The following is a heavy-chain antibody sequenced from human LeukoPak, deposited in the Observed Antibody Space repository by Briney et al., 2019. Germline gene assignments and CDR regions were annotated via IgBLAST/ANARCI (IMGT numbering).Heavy chain of an antibody. J-gene: IGHJ4*02. D-gene: IGHD3-22*01. CDR1: GFTFSSYA. V-gene: IGHV3-23*01. CDR2: ISGSGGST. Sequence: GGSLRLSCAASGFTFSSYAMSWVHQAPGKGLEWVSAISGSGGSTYYADSVKGRFTISRDNSKNTLYLQMNSLRAEDTAVYYCANQDSSGYYLSGYFDYWGQGTLVTVSS. CDR3: ANQDSSGYYLSGYFDY.